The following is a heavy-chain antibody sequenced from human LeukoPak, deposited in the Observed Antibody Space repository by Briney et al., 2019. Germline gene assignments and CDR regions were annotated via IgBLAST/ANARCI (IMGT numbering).Heavy chain of an antibody. CDR3: AKRRGYDPRIYYFDY. Sequence: GGSLRLSCAASGFTFDDYAMHWVRQAPGKGLEWVSGISWNSGSIGYADSVKGRFTISRDNAKNSLYLQMNSLRAEDTAVYYCAKRRGYDPRIYYFDYWGQGTLVTVSS. D-gene: IGHD5-12*01. CDR1: GFTFDDYA. J-gene: IGHJ4*02. CDR2: ISWNSGSI. V-gene: IGHV3-9*01.